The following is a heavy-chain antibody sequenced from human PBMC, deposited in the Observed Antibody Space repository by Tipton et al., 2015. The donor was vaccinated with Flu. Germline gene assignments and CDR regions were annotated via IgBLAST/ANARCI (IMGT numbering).Heavy chain of an antibody. J-gene: IGHJ4*02. D-gene: IGHD1-26*01. Sequence: QLVQSGAEVKKPGTSVKVSCKASGYTLTSYGITWVRQAPGQGLEWMGWISAYNGNTNYAQKLQGRVTMTTDTSTNTAYMELRSLRSDDTAVYYCARVKEEWEPEDYWGQGTLVTVSS. CDR1: GYTLTSYG. CDR2: ISAYNGNT. CDR3: ARVKEEWEPEDY. V-gene: IGHV1-18*01.